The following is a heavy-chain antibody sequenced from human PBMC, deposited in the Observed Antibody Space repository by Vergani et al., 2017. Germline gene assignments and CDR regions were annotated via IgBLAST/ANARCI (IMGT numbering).Heavy chain of an antibody. CDR1: GGPISSGSYY. Sequence: QVQLQESGPGLVKPSETLSLTRTVSGGPISSGSYYWGWIRQPAGKGLEWIGRIYTSGSTNYNPSLKSRVTMSVDTSKNQFPLKLSSVTAAVTAVYYCAGDVQQLVFYYYYYWMDVWGKGTTVTVSS. J-gene: IGHJ6*04. CDR3: AGDVQQLVFYYYYYWMDV. D-gene: IGHD6-13*01. CDR2: IYTSGST. V-gene: IGHV4-61*02.